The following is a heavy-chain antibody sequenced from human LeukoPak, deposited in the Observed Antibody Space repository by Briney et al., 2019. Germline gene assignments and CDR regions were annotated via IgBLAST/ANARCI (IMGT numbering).Heavy chain of an antibody. CDR1: GYTFTNYG. Sequence: GASVKVSCKASGYTFTNYGISWVRQAPGQGLEWMGWISAYNGNTNYAQKLQGRVAMTTDTSTSTAYMELRSLRSDDTAVYYCARGPEGYDFWSGWFDYWGQGTLVTVSS. D-gene: IGHD3-3*01. J-gene: IGHJ4*02. V-gene: IGHV1-18*01. CDR3: ARGPEGYDFWSGWFDY. CDR2: ISAYNGNT.